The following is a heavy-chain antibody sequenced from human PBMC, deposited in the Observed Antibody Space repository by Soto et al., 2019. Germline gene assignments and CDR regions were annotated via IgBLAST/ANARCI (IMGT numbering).Heavy chain of an antibody. J-gene: IGHJ3*02. Sequence: SETLSLTCTVSGGSISSSSYYWVWIRQPPGKELEWIGSIYYSGSTYYNPSLNKRVTISVYTSKNKYSLKLSSVTAADTAVYYCARQVGLRFLEWLSVDAFDIWGQGTMVT. CDR2: IYYSGST. V-gene: IGHV4-39*01. CDR3: ARQVGLRFLEWLSVDAFDI. CDR1: GGSISSSSYY. D-gene: IGHD3-3*01.